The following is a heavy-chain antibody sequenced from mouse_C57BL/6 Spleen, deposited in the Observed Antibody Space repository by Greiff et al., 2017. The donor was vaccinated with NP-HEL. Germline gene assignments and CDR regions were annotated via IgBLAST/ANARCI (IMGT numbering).Heavy chain of an antibody. CDR2: IWTGGGT. D-gene: IGHD1-1*01. Sequence: VQRVESGPGLVAPSQSLSITCTVSGFSLTSYAISWVRQPPGKGLEWLGVIWTGGGTTYNSALKSRLSISKDNSKSQVFLKMNSLQTDDTARYYCARTTVVAGYFDVWGTGTTVTVSS. CDR1: GFSLTSYA. V-gene: IGHV2-9-1*01. J-gene: IGHJ1*03. CDR3: ARTTVVAGYFDV.